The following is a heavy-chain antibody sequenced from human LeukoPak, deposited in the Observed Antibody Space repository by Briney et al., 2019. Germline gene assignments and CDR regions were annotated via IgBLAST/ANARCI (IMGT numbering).Heavy chain of an antibody. CDR3: ARSKILTGYFPGASYYYYGMDV. Sequence: PGGSLRLSCAASGFTFSSYGMHWVRQAPGKGLEWVAVIWYDGSNKYYADSVKGRFTIPRDNSKNTLYLQMSSLRAEDTAVYYCARSKILTGYFPGASYYYYGMDVWGQGTTVTVSS. J-gene: IGHJ6*02. CDR1: GFTFSSYG. CDR2: IWYDGSNK. V-gene: IGHV3-33*01. D-gene: IGHD3-9*01.